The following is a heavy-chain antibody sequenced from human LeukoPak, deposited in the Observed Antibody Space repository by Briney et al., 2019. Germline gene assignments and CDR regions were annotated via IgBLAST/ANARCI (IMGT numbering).Heavy chain of an antibody. D-gene: IGHD4-23*01. CDR1: GDSISSYY. CDR3: ARGRDGGNYTPLDY. V-gene: IGHV4-59*01. CDR2: IYYSGST. J-gene: IGHJ4*02. Sequence: SETLSLTCTVSGDSISSYYWSWIRQPPGKRLEWIGYIYYSGSTNYNPSLKSRVTMAVDTSKKQFSLKLSSVTAADTAVYYCARGRDGGNYTPLDYWGQGTLVTVSS.